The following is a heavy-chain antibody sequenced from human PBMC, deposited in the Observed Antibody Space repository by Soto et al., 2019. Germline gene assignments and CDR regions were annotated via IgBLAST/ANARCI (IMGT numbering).Heavy chain of an antibody. Sequence: GGSLRLSCAASGFTFSSYGMHWVRQAPGKGLEWVAVISYDGSNKYYADSVKGRFTISRDNSKNTLYLQMNSLRAEDTAVYYCAKDRVGGNCSSTSCVVDYYGMDVWGQGTTVTVSS. CDR1: GFTFSSYG. V-gene: IGHV3-30*18. J-gene: IGHJ6*02. CDR3: AKDRVGGNCSSTSCVVDYYGMDV. CDR2: ISYDGSNK. D-gene: IGHD2-2*01.